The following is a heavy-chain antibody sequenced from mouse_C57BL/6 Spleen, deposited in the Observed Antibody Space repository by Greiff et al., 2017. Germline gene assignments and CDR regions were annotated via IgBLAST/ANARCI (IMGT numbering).Heavy chain of an antibody. V-gene: IGHV1-74*01. CDR1: GYTFTSYW. Sequence: VKLMESGAELVKPGASVKVSCKASGYTFTSYWMHWVKQRPGQGLEWIGRIHPSDSDTNYNQKFKGKATLTVDKSSSTAYMQLSSLSSEDSAVYYCASGYYYGSSYAYFDYWGQGTILTVSS. CDR3: ASGYYYGSSYAYFDY. J-gene: IGHJ2*01. CDR2: IHPSDSDT. D-gene: IGHD1-1*01.